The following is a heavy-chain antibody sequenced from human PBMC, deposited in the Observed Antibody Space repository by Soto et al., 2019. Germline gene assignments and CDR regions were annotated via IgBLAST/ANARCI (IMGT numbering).Heavy chain of an antibody. CDR1: GFTFSSYS. D-gene: IGHD3-16*01. V-gene: IGHV3-21*01. J-gene: IGHJ3*02. CDR2: ISSSSSYI. Sequence: EVQLVESGGGLVKPGGSLRLSCAASGFTFSSYSMNWVRQAPGKGLEWVSSISSSSSYIYYADSVKGRFTISRDNAKNSLYLQMNSLRAEDTAVYYCARSRGVDYDYIWGISLGEGAFDIWGQGTMVTVSS. CDR3: ARSRGVDYDYIWGISLGEGAFDI.